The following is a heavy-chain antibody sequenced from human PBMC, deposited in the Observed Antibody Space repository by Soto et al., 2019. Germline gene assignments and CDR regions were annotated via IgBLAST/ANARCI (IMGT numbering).Heavy chain of an antibody. CDR1: GFTFSEHY. CDR3: VGTPTRGSGTYHFHY. CDR2: SRNKANSYTT. V-gene: IGHV3-72*01. Sequence: EVQLVESGGGLVQPGGSLRLSCAASGFTFSEHYMDWVRQAPGKGLEWVGRSRNKANSYTTEYAASVKGRFTVSRDYSKNSLYLQMNSLKIDDTAVYYCVGTPTRGSGTYHFHYGGQGTLVTVSS. J-gene: IGHJ4*02. D-gene: IGHD3-10*01.